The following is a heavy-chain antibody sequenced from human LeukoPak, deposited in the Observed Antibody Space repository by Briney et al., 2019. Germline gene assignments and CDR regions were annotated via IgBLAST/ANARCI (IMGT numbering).Heavy chain of an antibody. Sequence: GESLRLSCAASGFSFGDYAMHWVRQAPGKGLEWVSLIRADGGRTYYADSVNGRFTISRDNSKNSLYLQMNSLRTDDTALYYCGTWAFYHGLDVWGQGTTVTVSS. J-gene: IGHJ6*02. CDR3: GTWAFYHGLDV. V-gene: IGHV3-43*02. CDR1: GFSFGDYA. CDR2: IRADGGRT. D-gene: IGHD2/OR15-2a*01.